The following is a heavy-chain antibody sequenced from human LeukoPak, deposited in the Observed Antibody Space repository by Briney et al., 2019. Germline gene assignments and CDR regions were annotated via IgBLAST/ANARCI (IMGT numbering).Heavy chain of an antibody. D-gene: IGHD3-10*01. CDR1: GFTFSTYC. J-gene: IGHJ4*02. CDR3: VRGAFDY. V-gene: IGHV3-48*02. Sequence: GGSLRLSCVASGFTFSTYCMNWVRQAPGKGLEWVSYISSRSTTKSYTDSVRGQFTISRDNAKNSVWLQMNSLRDEDTAVYYCVRGAFDYWGQGALVTVSS. CDR2: ISSRSTTK.